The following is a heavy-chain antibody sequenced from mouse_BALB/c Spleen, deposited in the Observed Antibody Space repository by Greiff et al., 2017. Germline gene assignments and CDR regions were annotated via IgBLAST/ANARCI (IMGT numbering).Heavy chain of an antibody. CDR2: IWAGGST. Sequence: VKLVESGPGLVAPSQSLSITCTVSGFSLTSYGVHWVRQPPGKGLEWLGVIWAGGSTNYNSALMSRLSISKDNSKSQVFLKMNSLQTDDTAMYYCARDRGITTAWFAYWGQGTLVTVSA. CDR1: GFSLTSYG. V-gene: IGHV2-9*02. J-gene: IGHJ3*01. CDR3: ARDRGITTAWFAY. D-gene: IGHD1-2*01.